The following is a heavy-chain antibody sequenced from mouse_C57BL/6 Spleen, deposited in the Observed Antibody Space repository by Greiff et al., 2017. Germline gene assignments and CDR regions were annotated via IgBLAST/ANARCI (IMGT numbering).Heavy chain of an antibody. D-gene: IGHD1-1*01. CDR1: GFTFSDYG. J-gene: IGHJ4*01. Sequence: EVHLVESGGGLVKPGGSLKLSCAASGFTFSDYGMHWVRQAPEKGLEWVAYISSGSSTIYYADTVKGRFTISRDNAKNTLFLQMTSLRSEDTAMYYGARNYYGSSPCAMDYWGQGTSVTVSS. CDR2: ISSGSSTI. CDR3: ARNYYGSSPCAMDY. V-gene: IGHV5-17*01.